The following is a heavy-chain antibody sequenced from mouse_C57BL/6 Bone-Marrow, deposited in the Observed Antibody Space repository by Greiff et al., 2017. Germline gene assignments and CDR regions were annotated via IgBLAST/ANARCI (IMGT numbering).Heavy chain of an antibody. V-gene: IGHV1-54*01. CDR3: ARSTMVTTGFDY. Sequence: QVQLQQSGAELVRPGTSVKVSCKASGYAFTNYLIEWVKQRPGQGLEWIGVINPGRGGTNYNEKFKGKATLTADKSSSTAYMQLSSLTSEDSAVYFCARSTMVTTGFDYWGQGTTLTVSS. D-gene: IGHD2-2*01. CDR1: GYAFTNYL. CDR2: INPGRGGT. J-gene: IGHJ2*01.